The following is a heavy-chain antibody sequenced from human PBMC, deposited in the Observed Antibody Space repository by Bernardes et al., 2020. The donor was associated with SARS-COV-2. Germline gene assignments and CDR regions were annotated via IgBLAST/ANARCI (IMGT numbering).Heavy chain of an antibody. CDR1: GYTFTSYD. J-gene: IGHJ4*02. D-gene: IGHD5-12*01. V-gene: IGHV1-8*01. CDR2: MTPNSGTT. CDR3: ARGVANLFFDY. Sequence: AARKAYCKASGYTFTSYDITWVRQATGQGLEWMGWMTPNSGTTGYAQKFQGRVTMTRNTSISTAYMELSSLRSEDTAVYYCARGVANLFFDYWGQGTTVTGSS.